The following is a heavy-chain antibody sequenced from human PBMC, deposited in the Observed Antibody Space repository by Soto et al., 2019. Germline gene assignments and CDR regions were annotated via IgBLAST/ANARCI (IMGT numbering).Heavy chain of an antibody. J-gene: IGHJ6*02. D-gene: IGHD2-15*01. CDR1: GFTFSSYG. CDR3: AKDQGGSSHYYYYGMDV. CDR2: ISYDGSNK. V-gene: IGHV3-30*18. Sequence: GGSLRLSCAASGFTFSSYGMHWVRQAPGKGLEWVAVISYDGSNKYYADSVKGRFTISRDNSKNTLYLQMNSLRAEDTAVYYCAKDQGGSSHYYYYGMDVWGQGTTVTVSS.